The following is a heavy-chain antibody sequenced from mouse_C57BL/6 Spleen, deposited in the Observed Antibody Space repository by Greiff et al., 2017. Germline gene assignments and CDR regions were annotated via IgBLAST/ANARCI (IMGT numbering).Heavy chain of an antibody. CDR1: GYTFTSYG. CDR3: ARGGGIDGNYGFAY. CDR2: IYPRSGNT. V-gene: IGHV1-81*01. Sequence: VKLMESGAELARPGASVKLSCKASGYTFTSYGISWVKQRTGQGLEWIGEIYPRSGNTYYNEKFKGKATLTADKSSSTAYMELRSLTSEDSAVYFCARGGGIDGNYGFAYWGQGTLVTVSA. J-gene: IGHJ3*01. D-gene: IGHD2-1*01.